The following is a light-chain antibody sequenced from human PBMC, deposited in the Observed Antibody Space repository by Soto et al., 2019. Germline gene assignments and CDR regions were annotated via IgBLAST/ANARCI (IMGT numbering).Light chain of an antibody. J-gene: IGKJ5*01. CDR3: QQRNNWPPEIT. V-gene: IGKV3-15*01. Sequence: VMTQSPATLSVSPGERATLSCRASQSISSNLAWYQQKLGQAPRLFIFRASSRATGIPARFSGGGSGTDFTLTISSLEPEDFAVYYCQQRNNWPPEITFGQGTRLEIK. CDR2: RAS. CDR1: QSISSN.